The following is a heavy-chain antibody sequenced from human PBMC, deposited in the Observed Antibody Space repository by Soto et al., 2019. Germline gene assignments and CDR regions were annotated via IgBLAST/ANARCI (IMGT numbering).Heavy chain of an antibody. V-gene: IGHV4-30-4*01. Sequence: PSETLSLTCTVSGGSVNSVDYYWGWIRRPPAKGLEWIGYIFFSGRTDYNPSLKSRVSISVDTSKNQFSLELTSVTAADTAVYYCARIPRDNVFGHFDYWGRGTLVT. CDR3: ARIPRDNVFGHFDY. CDR2: IFFSGRT. D-gene: IGHD3-3*01. J-gene: IGHJ4*02. CDR1: GGSVNSVDYY.